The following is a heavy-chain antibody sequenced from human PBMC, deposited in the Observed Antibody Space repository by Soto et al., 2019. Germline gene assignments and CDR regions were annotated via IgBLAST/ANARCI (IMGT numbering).Heavy chain of an antibody. CDR2: ISSSSSYI. CDR3: ARPPYSGSYYLFDY. CDR1: GFTFSSYS. V-gene: IGHV3-21*01. D-gene: IGHD1-26*01. J-gene: IGHJ4*02. Sequence: EVQLVESGGGLVKPGGSLRLSCAASGFTFSSYSMNWVRQAPGKGLEWVSSISSSSSYIYYADSVKGRFTISRDNAENSLYLQMNSLRAEDTAVYYCARPPYSGSYYLFDYWGQGTLVTVSS.